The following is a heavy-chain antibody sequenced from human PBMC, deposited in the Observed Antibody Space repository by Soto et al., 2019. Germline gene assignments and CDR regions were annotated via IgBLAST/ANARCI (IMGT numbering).Heavy chain of an antibody. CDR2: FYPGDSDT. Sequence: GESLKISCKGSGYSFTSYWIGWVRQMPGKGLEWMWFFYPGDSDTRYSPSFQGQVTISADKSISTAYLQWSSLKASDTAIYYCVKGLAYCGGDCYSHYYYGMDVWGQGTTVTVSS. CDR1: GYSFTSYW. J-gene: IGHJ6*02. D-gene: IGHD2-21*02. V-gene: IGHV5-51*01. CDR3: VKGLAYCGGDCYSHYYYGMDV.